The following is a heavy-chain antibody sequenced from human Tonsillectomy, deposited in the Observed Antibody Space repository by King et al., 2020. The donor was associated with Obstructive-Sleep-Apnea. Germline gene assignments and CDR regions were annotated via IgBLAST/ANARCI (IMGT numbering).Heavy chain of an antibody. Sequence: VQLVESGAEVKKPGASVKVSCKASGYTFTGYYIHWVRQAPGQGLEWMGWIDPNSGGTDYARKFQGRVTLTRDASISTAYMELSRLRSDDTAVYYCARDRLFCSITRCYVRDAFDIWGPGTMVTVSS. D-gene: IGHD2-2*01. CDR3: ARDRLFCSITRCYVRDAFDI. CDR2: IDPNSGGT. CDR1: GYTFTGYY. V-gene: IGHV1-2*02. J-gene: IGHJ3*02.